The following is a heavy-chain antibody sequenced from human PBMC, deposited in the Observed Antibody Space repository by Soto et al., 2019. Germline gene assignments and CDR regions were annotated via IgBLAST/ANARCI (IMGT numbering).Heavy chain of an antibody. CDR3: AKDRAIAVAGTSLEG. V-gene: IGHV3-23*01. D-gene: IGHD6-19*01. J-gene: IGHJ4*02. CDR2: ISGSGGST. Sequence: EVQLLESGGGLVQPGGSPRLSCAASGFTFSSYAMSWVRQAPGKGLEWVAAISGSGGSTYYADSVKGRFTISRDNSKNTLYMQLNSLRAEDTAVYSCAKDRAIAVAGTSLEGWGQGTLVTVSS. CDR1: GFTFSSYA.